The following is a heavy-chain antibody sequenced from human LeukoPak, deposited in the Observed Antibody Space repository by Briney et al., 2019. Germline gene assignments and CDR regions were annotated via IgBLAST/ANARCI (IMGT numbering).Heavy chain of an antibody. CDR2: IYFNDAT. J-gene: IGHJ4*02. D-gene: IGHD1-26*01. CDR1: GGSISSSRYY. V-gene: IGHV4-39*07. CDR3: ARLTSGNYFDY. Sequence: SETLSLTCTVSGGSISSSRYYWAWIRQPPGQGLEWIGTIYFNDATQYNPSLKSRVTLSIDASTNQFSLKLSSVTAADTAVYYCARLTSGNYFDYWGQGTLVTVSS.